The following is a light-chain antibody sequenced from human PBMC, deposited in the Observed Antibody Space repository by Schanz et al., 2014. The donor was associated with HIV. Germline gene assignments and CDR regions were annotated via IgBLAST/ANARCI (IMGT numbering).Light chain of an antibody. J-gene: IGLJ2*01. CDR3: SSYAGTTTFVV. CDR2: DVT. Sequence: QSVLTQPASVSGSLGQSITISCTGTSGDVGRYDYVSWYQQHPGQAPKLLIYDVTYRPSGISNRFSGSKSGYTASLTISGLQADDEADYYCSSYAGTTTFVVFGGGTELTVL. CDR1: SGDVGRYDY. V-gene: IGLV2-14*03.